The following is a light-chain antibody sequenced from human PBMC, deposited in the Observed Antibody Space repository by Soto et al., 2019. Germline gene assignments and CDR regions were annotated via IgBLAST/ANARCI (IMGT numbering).Light chain of an antibody. CDR3: QSWDTSLSGSV. CDR2: GNT. CDR1: SSNTGAGYD. Sequence: QSVLTQPPSVSGAPGQRVTISCTGSSSNTGAGYDVNWYQRLPGTAPKLLIYGNTNRPSGVPDRFSGSKSGTSGSLAISGLQTEDEAEYYCQSWDTSLSGSVFGGGTKLTVL. V-gene: IGLV1-40*01. J-gene: IGLJ2*01.